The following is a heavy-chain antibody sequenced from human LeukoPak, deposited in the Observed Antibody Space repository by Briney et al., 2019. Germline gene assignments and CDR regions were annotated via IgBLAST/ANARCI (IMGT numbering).Heavy chain of an antibody. D-gene: IGHD2-2*01. CDR2: INAGNGNT. CDR1: GYTFTSYA. J-gene: IGHJ3*02. V-gene: IGHV1-3*01. Sequence: ASVKVSCKASGYTFTSYAMHWVRQAPGQRLEWMGWINAGNGNTKYSQKLQGRVTMTTDTSTSTAYMELRSLRSDDTAVYYCARDRGCSSTSCYEDAFDIWGQGTMVTVSS. CDR3: ARDRGCSSTSCYEDAFDI.